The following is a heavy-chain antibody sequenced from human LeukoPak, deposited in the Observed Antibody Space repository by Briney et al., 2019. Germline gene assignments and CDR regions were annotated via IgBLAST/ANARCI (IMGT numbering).Heavy chain of an antibody. CDR1: GFTFSSYW. J-gene: IGHJ4*02. CDR3: AREYSSGRYYFDY. V-gene: IGHV3-7*01. D-gene: IGHD6-19*01. Sequence: HPGGSLRLSCAASGFTFSSYWMIWVRQAPGKGLEWVANIKQDGSEKYYVDSVKGRFTISRDNAKNSLYLQMNSLRAEDTAVYYCAREYSSGRYYFDYWGQGTLVTVSS. CDR2: IKQDGSEK.